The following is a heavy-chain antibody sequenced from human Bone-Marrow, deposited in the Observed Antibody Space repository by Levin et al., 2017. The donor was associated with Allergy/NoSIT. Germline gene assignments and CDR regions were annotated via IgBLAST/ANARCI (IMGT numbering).Heavy chain of an antibody. Sequence: SQTLSLTCTVSGDSISNSGLYWSWVRQHPEKGLEWIGYIYYLGRAFYNPSLKNRVTISVDTTNNKFSLRLTSATAADTAVYYCARADALSYYYLDVWGKGTAVTVSS. J-gene: IGHJ6*03. CDR3: ARADALSYYYLDV. CDR2: IYYLGRA. CDR1: GDSISNSGLY. V-gene: IGHV4-31*03.